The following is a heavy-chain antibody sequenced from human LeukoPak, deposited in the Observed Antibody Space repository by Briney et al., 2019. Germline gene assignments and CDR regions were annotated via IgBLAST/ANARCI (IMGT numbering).Heavy chain of an antibody. D-gene: IGHD5-18*01. J-gene: IGHJ3*02. Sequence: PSETLSLTCTVSGGSISSGDYYWSWIRQPPGKGLEWIGEINHSGSTNYNPSLKSRVTISVDTSKNQFSLKLSSVTAADTAVYYCARTPRIQLWRRNHAFDIWGQGTMVTVSS. CDR2: INHSGST. CDR1: GGSISSGDYY. V-gene: IGHV4-39*07. CDR3: ARTPRIQLWRRNHAFDI.